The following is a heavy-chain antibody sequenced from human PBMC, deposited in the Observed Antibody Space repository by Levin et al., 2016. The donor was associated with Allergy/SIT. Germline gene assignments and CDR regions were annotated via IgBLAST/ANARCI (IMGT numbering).Heavy chain of an antibody. CDR2: IKSKTDGGTT. J-gene: IGHJ6*02. V-gene: IGHV3-15*01. D-gene: IGHD6-19*01. Sequence: VRQAPGKGLEWVGRIKSKTDGGTTDYAAPVKGRFTISRDNAKNSLYLQMNSLRAEDTAVYYCARALRMKGIAVAGPKRLDYYYYYGMDVWGQGTTVTVSS. CDR3: ARALRMKGIAVAGPKRLDYYYYYGMDV.